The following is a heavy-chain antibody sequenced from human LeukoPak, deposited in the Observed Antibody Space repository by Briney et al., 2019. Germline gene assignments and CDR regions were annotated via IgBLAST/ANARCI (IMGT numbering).Heavy chain of an antibody. CDR3: ARRFPYDDRSIAAHWYFDL. Sequence: SETLSLTCTLSGGSISSYYWSWIRQPPGEGLEWIGYIYYSGSTHYNPSLKSRVTISVDPPKPQFSLKLSSVTAADTAVYYGARRFPYDDRSIAAHWYFDLWGRGTLVTVSS. J-gene: IGHJ2*01. CDR1: GGSISSYY. D-gene: IGHD6-6*01. CDR2: IYYSGST. V-gene: IGHV4-59*08.